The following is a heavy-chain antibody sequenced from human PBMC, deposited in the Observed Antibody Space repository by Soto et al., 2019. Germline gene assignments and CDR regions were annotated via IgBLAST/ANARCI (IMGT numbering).Heavy chain of an antibody. V-gene: IGHV3-7*01. CDR2: IKPHGTEK. CDR3: APRLGWVAASGGY. J-gene: IGHJ4*02. Sequence: EVQVVESGGGLVQPGGSLRLSCTASGFPFGSYWIHWVRXAPGKGLEWVANIKPHGTEKLYADSVRGRFTISRDNAKNSLYLQMNSLRADDTAVYYCAPRLGWVAASGGYWGRGTLVIVSS. D-gene: IGHD6-19*01. CDR1: GFPFGSYW.